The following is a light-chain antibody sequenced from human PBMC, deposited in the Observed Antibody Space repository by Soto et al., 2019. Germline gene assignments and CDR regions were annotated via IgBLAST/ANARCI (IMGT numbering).Light chain of an antibody. V-gene: IGLV4-60*03. CDR2: LEGSGSY. Sequence: QLVLTQASSASASLGSSVKLTCTLSSGHSTYIIAWHQQQPGKAPRYLMKLEGSGSYNKGSGVPGRFSGSSSGADRYLTISNLQSEDEADYYCEAWDSNTRVFGGGTKLTVL. CDR3: EAWDSNTRV. J-gene: IGLJ2*01. CDR1: SGHSTYI.